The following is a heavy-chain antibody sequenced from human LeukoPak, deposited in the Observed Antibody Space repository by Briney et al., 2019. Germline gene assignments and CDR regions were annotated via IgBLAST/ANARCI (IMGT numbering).Heavy chain of an antibody. CDR3: ARSDYGDPDFDY. CDR2: MNPNSGNT. Sequence: ASVKVSCKASGYTFTSYDINWVRQATGQGLEWMGWMNPNSGNTGYAQKFQGRVTMTRNTSISTAYMELSSLRSEDTAVYYCARSDYGDPDFDYWGQGTLVTVSS. J-gene: IGHJ4*02. D-gene: IGHD4-17*01. CDR1: GYTFTSYD. V-gene: IGHV1-8*01.